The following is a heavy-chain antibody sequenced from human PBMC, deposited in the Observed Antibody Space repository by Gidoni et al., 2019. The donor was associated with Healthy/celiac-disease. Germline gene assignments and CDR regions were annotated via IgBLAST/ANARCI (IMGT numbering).Heavy chain of an antibody. CDR3: ARRLALVPAAARFDP. CDR2: INNSGST. J-gene: IGHJ5*02. CDR1: GGSFSGYY. D-gene: IGHD2-2*01. Sequence: QVQLQQWGAGLLTPSETLSLTCAVYGGSFSGYYGRWIRQPPGKGLAWIWEINNSGSTNDNPSRKSRVTISVDTSKNQFSLKLSSVTAADTAVYYCARRLALVPAAARFDPWGQGTLVTVSS. V-gene: IGHV4-34*01.